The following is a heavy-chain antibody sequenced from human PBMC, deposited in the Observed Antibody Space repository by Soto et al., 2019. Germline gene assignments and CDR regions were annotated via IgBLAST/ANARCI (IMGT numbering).Heavy chain of an antibody. CDR2: LIPGLHTT. Sequence: QVHLVQSGAEVRKPGSSVKVSCTTSGGTFTSYAITWVRQAPGQGLQWMRGLIPGLHTTLHAQKFQGSLTITADEATASAYMELRSLRFDDTAVYYCARDQGLFVHTGIVIDFFGMEVWCPGTRVTGSS. J-gene: IGHJ6*02. CDR1: GGTFTSYA. V-gene: IGHV1-69*01. CDR3: ARDQGLFVHTGIVIDFFGMEV. D-gene: IGHD3-22*01.